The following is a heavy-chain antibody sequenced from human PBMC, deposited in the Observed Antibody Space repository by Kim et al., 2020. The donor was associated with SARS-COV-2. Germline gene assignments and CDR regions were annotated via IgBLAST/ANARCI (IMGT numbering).Heavy chain of an antibody. D-gene: IGHD3-16*01. J-gene: IGHJ4*02. Sequence: YYADSVGGRFTISRDDSKSTLFLQMNSLRVDDTAVYYCAKDKGGTSLDYWGQGTLVTVSS. V-gene: IGHV3-30*02. CDR3: AKDKGGTSLDY.